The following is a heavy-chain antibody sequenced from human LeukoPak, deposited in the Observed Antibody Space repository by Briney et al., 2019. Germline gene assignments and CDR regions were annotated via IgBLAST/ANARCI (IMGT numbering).Heavy chain of an antibody. CDR3: ARDLMRLPRRWFDP. V-gene: IGHV4-39*07. J-gene: IGHJ5*02. CDR2: IYYSGST. D-gene: IGHD4-11*01. CDR1: GGSISSSSYY. Sequence: SETLSLTCTVSGGSISSSSYYWGWIRQPPGKGLEWIGSIYYSGSTYYNPSLKSRVTISVDTSKNQFSLKLSSVTAADTAVYYCARDLMRLPRRWFDPWGQGTLVTVSS.